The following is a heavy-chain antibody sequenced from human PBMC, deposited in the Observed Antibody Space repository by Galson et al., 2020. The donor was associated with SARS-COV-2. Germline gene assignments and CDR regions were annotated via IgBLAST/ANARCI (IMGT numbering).Heavy chain of an antibody. CDR3: ARDGPYGDYARGDY. Sequence: TGGTLRISCAASGFTISSYWMHWARQAPGKGLVWVSRINSDGSSTSYADSVKGRFTISRDNAKNTLYLQMNSLRAEDTAVYYCARDGPYGDYARGDYWGQGTLVTVSS. J-gene: IGHJ4*02. D-gene: IGHD4-17*01. CDR2: INSDGSST. CDR1: GFTISSYW. V-gene: IGHV3-74*01.